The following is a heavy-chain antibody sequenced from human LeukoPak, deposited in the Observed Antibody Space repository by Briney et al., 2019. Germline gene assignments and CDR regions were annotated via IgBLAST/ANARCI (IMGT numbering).Heavy chain of an antibody. Sequence: GGSLRLSCAASGFTFSSYAMTWVRQAPGKGLEWVSAITGSGGSTYYADSVKGRFTISRDNSRNTLYLQMNSLRAEDTAVYYCAISVVVAAESDYWAQGTLVTVSS. CDR1: GFTFSSYA. J-gene: IGHJ4*02. CDR2: ITGSGGST. CDR3: AISVVVAAESDY. D-gene: IGHD2-15*01. V-gene: IGHV3-23*01.